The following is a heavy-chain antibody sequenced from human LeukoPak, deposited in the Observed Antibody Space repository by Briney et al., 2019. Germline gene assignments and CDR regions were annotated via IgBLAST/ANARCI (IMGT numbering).Heavy chain of an antibody. V-gene: IGHV3-74*01. CDR2: INPGGRSI. CDR1: GFTFSSYW. CDR3: ARSNQADDY. D-gene: IGHD1-14*01. Sequence: GGSQRLSCAASGFTFSSYWMHWVRQVPGKWLVWVARINPGGRSITYADSVKGRFTISRDNAKNTLYLQMDSLRAEDTGVYYCARSNQADDYWGQGTLVTVSS. J-gene: IGHJ4*02.